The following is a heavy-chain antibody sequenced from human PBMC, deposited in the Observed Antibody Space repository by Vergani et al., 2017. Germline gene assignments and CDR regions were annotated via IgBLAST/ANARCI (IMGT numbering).Heavy chain of an antibody. V-gene: IGHV4-61*02. Sequence: QVQLQESGPGLVKPSQTLSLTCTVSGGSISSGSYYWSWLRQPAGKGLEWIGRIYTSGSTNYNPSLKSRVTISVDTSKNQFSLKLSSVTAADTAVYYCARNXYSSSGYVLGTDNWFDPWGQGTLVTVSS. CDR3: ARNXYSSSGYVLGTDNWFDP. D-gene: IGHD6-13*01. CDR2: IYTSGST. J-gene: IGHJ5*02. CDR1: GGSISSGSYY.